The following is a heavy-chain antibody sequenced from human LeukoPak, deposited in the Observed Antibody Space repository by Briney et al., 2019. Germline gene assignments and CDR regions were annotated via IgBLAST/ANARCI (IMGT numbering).Heavy chain of an antibody. Sequence: SETLSLTCAVYGGSFSRYYWSWIRLPPGKGLEWIGEINHGGSTNYNPSLKSRVTISVDTSKNQFSLKLSSVTAADTAVYYCARLDYYYYAMDVWGKGTTVTVSP. CDR1: GGSFSRYY. CDR2: INHGGST. V-gene: IGHV4-34*01. CDR3: ARLDYYYYAMDV. J-gene: IGHJ6*04.